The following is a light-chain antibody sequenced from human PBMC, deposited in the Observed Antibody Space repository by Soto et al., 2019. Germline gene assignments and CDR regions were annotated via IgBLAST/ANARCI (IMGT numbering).Light chain of an antibody. J-gene: IGLJ1*01. V-gene: IGLV2-14*01. CDR2: GVS. Sequence: QSVLTQPASVSGSPGQSLTISCTGTSIDIAPYNYVSWYQQHPGKAPKLIIYGVSYRPSGISNRFSGSKSGNTASLTISGLQAEDEADYYCSSYTSSTNYGFGTGTKVTVL. CDR1: SIDIAPYNY. CDR3: SSYTSSTNYG.